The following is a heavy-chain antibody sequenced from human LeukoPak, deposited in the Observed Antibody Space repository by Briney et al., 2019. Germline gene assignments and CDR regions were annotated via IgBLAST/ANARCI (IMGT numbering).Heavy chain of an antibody. CDR1: GFTFSSYS. J-gene: IGHJ5*02. V-gene: IGHV3-21*01. Sequence: PGGSLRLSCAASGFTFSSYSMNWVRQAPGKGLEWVSSISSSSSYIYYADSVKGRFTISRDNAKNSLYLQMNSLRGDDTAVYYCARAGGPSAGYNWFDPWGQGTLVTVSS. D-gene: IGHD6-13*01. CDR3: ARAGGPSAGYNWFDP. CDR2: ISSSSSYI.